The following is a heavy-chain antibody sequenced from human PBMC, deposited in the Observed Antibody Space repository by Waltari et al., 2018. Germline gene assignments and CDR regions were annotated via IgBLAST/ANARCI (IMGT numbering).Heavy chain of an antibody. D-gene: IGHD3-22*01. V-gene: IGHV5-51*01. CDR3: ARIREYIDSGSGYYYFDY. J-gene: IGHJ4*02. Sequence: WVRQVPGKGLEWMGVIFSGGSATKYSPPFQGQVTFSADKSITTAYLQWSSLEASDTGIYYCARIREYIDSGSGYYYFDYWGQGTEVTVSP. CDR2: IFSGGSAT.